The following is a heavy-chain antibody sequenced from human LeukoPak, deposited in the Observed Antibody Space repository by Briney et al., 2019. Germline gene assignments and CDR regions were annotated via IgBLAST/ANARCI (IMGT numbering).Heavy chain of an antibody. CDR1: GYTFTGYY. J-gene: IGHJ4*02. D-gene: IGHD2-2*01. CDR2: INPNSGGT. CDR3: ARDRTSLGPRRRVVERGDY. V-gene: IGHV1-2*02. Sequence: ASVKVSCKASGYTFTGYYMHWVRQAPGQGLEWMGWINPNSGGTNYAQKFQGRVTMTRDTSISTAYMELSRLRSDDTAVYYCARDRTSLGPRRRVVERGDYWGQGTLVTVSS.